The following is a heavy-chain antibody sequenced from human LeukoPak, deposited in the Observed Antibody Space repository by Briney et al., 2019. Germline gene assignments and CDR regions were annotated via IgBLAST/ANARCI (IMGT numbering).Heavy chain of an antibody. J-gene: IGHJ4*02. CDR3: ARSLQDIWSGYEAPRRPFDQ. Sequence: TSETLSLTCTVSGDSFNSRNYYWGWIRQPPGKGLEWIGSLNFTGSTYYNPSLKSRVTISLETAKNQFSLKMISVTGADTAVYYCARSLQDIWSGYEAPRRPFDQWGRGTLVTVTS. CDR1: GDSFNSRNYY. V-gene: IGHV4-39*01. CDR2: LNFTGST. D-gene: IGHD6-25*01.